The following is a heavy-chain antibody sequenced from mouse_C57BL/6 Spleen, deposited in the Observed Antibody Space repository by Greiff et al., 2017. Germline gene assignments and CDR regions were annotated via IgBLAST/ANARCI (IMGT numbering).Heavy chain of an antibody. CDR3: ARGCYSSPFDY. CDR1: GYTFTSYG. D-gene: IGHD2-5*01. J-gene: IGHJ2*01. V-gene: IGHV1-81*01. CDR2: IYPRSGNT. Sequence: QVHVKQSGAELARPGASVKLSCKASGYTFTSYGISWVKQRPGQGLEWIGEIYPRSGNTYYNEKFKGKATLTADKSSSTAYMELSSLTSEDSAVYFCARGCYSSPFDYWGKGTTLTVSS.